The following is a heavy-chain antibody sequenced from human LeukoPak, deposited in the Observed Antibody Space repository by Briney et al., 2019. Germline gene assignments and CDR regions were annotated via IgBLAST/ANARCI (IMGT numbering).Heavy chain of an antibody. CDR3: ASDIVATSGDF. D-gene: IGHD5-12*01. CDR2: ITSRGDDI. CDR1: GFTFSDYY. Sequence: PGGSLRLSCAASGFTFSDYYMSWLRQAPGKGLEWVAYITSRGDDIYYADSVEGRFTNSRDNAKNALFLRMSSLRVEDTATYYCASDIVATSGDFWGQGTLVSVSS. J-gene: IGHJ4*02. V-gene: IGHV3-11*01.